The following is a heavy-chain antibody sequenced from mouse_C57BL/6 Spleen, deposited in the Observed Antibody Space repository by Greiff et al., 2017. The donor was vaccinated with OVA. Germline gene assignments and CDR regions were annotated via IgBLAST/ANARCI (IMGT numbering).Heavy chain of an antibody. CDR2: IRLKSDNYAT. CDR1: GFTFSNYW. V-gene: IGHV6-3*01. D-gene: IGHD1-1*01. CDR3: TVDYYGSLYFDY. J-gene: IGHJ2*01. Sequence: DVHLVESGGGLVQPGGSMKLSCVASGFTFSNYWMNWVRQSPEKGLEWVAQIRLKSDNYATHYAESVKGRFTISRDDSKSSVYLQMNNLRAEDTGIYYCTVDYYGSLYFDYWGQGTTLTVSS.